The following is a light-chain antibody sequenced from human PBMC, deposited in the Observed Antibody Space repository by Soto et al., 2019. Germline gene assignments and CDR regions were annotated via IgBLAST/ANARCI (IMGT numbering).Light chain of an antibody. V-gene: IGLV2-14*01. CDR3: SSYTSSSIDYV. J-gene: IGLJ1*01. Sequence: QSVLTQPASVSGSLGQSITISCTGTGSDVGGYNYVSWYQQHPGKAPKLMIYEVSNRPSGVSNRFSGSKSGNTASLTISGLQAEDEADYYCSSYTSSSIDYVFGTGTKVTVL. CDR1: GSDVGGYNY. CDR2: EVS.